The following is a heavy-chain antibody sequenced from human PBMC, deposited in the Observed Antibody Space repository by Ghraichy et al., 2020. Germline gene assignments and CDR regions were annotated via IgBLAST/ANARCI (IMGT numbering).Heavy chain of an antibody. V-gene: IGHV3-48*02. CDR2: ITSNSRTK. CDR1: GFTFSTYS. D-gene: IGHD4-23*01. J-gene: IGHJ6*02. CDR3: ARGSTVVRFFYYGGMDV. Sequence: GGSLRLSCVGSGFTFSTYSMNWVRQSPGKGLEWVSYITSNSRTKSYGDSVKGRFTISRDNAHNSLYLQINSLREEDTAVYFCARGSTVVRFFYYGGMDVWGPGTTVTVSS.